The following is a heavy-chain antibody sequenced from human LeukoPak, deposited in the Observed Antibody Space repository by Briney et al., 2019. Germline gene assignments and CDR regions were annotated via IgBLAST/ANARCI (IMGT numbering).Heavy chain of an antibody. D-gene: IGHD2-15*01. V-gene: IGHV3-23*01. CDR3: AQQLGHCSGGTCYFTY. Sequence: GGSLRLSCAASGFTFSSYAMSWVRQAPGKGLEWVAAISNSGGDTFYSDSGKGRFTIARDNSKNTLYLQMNSLRVDDTAVYYCAQQLGHCSGGTCYFTYWGQGTLVTVSS. CDR2: ISNSGGDT. CDR1: GFTFSSYA. J-gene: IGHJ1*01.